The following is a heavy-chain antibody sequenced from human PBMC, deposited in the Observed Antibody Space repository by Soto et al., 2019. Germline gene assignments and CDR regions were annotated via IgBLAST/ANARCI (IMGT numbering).Heavy chain of an antibody. CDR1: GGSISSSSYY. Sequence: SETLSLTCTVSGGSISSSSYYWGWIRQPPGKGLEWIGSIYYSGSTYYNPSLKSRVTISVDTSKNQFSLKLSSVTAADTAVYYCARAEGYDFWSGYYSNTAYYFDYWGQGTLVTVSS. CDR2: IYYSGST. J-gene: IGHJ4*02. V-gene: IGHV4-39*01. D-gene: IGHD3-3*01. CDR3: ARAEGYDFWSGYYSNTAYYFDY.